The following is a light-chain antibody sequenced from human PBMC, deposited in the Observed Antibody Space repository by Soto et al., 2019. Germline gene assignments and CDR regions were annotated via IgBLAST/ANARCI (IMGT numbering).Light chain of an antibody. CDR2: GAS. CDR3: QQYGRT. J-gene: IGKJ1*01. V-gene: IGKV3-20*01. CDR1: QSVSDNY. Sequence: EMVVTQSPDGRSLSPGARVTLFCRASQSVSDNYLAWYQQKPGQSPRLLIYGASNRATGIPDRFSGSGSGTDFTLTISRLEPEDFAMYYCQQYGRTFGLGTKVDI.